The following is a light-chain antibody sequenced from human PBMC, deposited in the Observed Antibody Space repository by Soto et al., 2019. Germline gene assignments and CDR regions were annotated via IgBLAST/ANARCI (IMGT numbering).Light chain of an antibody. V-gene: IGKV1-5*01. J-gene: IGKJ2*01. CDR1: QSISSW. CDR3: QQYNYYPYT. Sequence: DIQMTQSPSTLSASVGDRVTITCRASQSISSWLAWYQQKPGKAPKLLIYDASSLESGVPSRFSGSGSGTDFTLTIRSLQPDDFAAYYCQQYNYYPYTFGQGTKLEIK. CDR2: DAS.